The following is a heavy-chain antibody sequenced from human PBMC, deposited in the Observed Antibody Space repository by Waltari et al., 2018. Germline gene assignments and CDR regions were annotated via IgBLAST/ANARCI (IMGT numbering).Heavy chain of an antibody. CDR1: GFTFSSYW. CDR2: IKQDGSEK. CDR3: ARDRGLLWFRDPFDY. V-gene: IGHV3-7*01. Sequence: EVQLVESGGGLVQPGGSLRLSCAASGFTFSSYWMSWVRQAPGKGLEWVANIKQDGSEKYYVDSVKGRFTISRDNAKNSLYLQMNSLRAEDTAVYYCARDRGLLWFRDPFDYWGQGTLVTVSS. D-gene: IGHD3-10*01. J-gene: IGHJ4*02.